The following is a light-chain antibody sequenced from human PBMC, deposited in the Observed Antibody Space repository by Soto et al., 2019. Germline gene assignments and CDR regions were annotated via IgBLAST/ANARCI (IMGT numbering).Light chain of an antibody. CDR1: SSDIGGYNY. CDR2: DVN. V-gene: IGLV2-14*03. J-gene: IGLJ3*02. Sequence: QSALTQPASVSGSPGQSITISCTGSSSDIGGYNYVSWYQQHPGKVHKLLIYDVNNRPSGISDRFSGSQSGNTASLTISGLQAEDEATYYCTSYVTGTNLFGGGTKLTVL. CDR3: TSYVTGTNL.